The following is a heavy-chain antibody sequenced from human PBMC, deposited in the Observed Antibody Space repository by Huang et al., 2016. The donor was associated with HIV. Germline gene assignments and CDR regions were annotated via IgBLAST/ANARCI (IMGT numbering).Heavy chain of an antibody. J-gene: IGHJ4*02. CDR3: ARDRDFYDSSGYWGFNYFDY. CDR1: GYAFTSYY. D-gene: IGHD3-22*01. Sequence: QVQLVQSGAEVKKPGASVKVSCKASGYAFTSYYMHWVRQAPGQGLEWMGKINPSDGSTSYAKKFQGRVTTTRETSTNTVFMELSSLRSEDTAVYYCARDRDFYDSSGYWGFNYFDYWGQGTLVTVSS. V-gene: IGHV1-46*01. CDR2: INPSDGST.